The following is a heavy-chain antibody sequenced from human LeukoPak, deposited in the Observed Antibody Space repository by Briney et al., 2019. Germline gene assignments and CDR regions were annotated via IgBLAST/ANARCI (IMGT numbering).Heavy chain of an antibody. J-gene: IGHJ4*02. CDR2: ISGSGGST. CDR1: GFTFSSYA. CDR3: ARDREGAIGSLVY. Sequence: GGSLRLSCAASGFTFSSYAMSWVRQAPGKGLEWVSAISGSGGSTYYADSVKGRFTISRDNSKNTLYLQMNSLRAEDTAVYYCARDREGAIGSLVYWGQGTLVTVSS. V-gene: IGHV3-23*01. D-gene: IGHD3-16*01.